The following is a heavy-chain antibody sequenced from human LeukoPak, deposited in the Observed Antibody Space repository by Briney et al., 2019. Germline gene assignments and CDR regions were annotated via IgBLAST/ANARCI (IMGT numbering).Heavy chain of an antibody. CDR3: ARGSRSFDY. Sequence: PGGSLRLSCAASGFTFSDYYMDWVRQAPGKGLEWVGRTRNKANSYTTEYAASVKGRFTISRVDSKNSLYLQMNSLKTEDTAVYYCARGSRSFDYWGQGALVTVSS. CDR2: TRNKANSYTT. J-gene: IGHJ4*02. D-gene: IGHD1-26*01. V-gene: IGHV3-72*01. CDR1: GFTFSDYY.